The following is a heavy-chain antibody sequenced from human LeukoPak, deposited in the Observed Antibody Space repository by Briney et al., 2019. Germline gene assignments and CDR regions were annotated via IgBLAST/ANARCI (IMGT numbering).Heavy chain of an antibody. CDR1: GFTFNSTS. CDR2: TVGGGDGT. CDR3: AKAHRVAVAGEFDS. Sequence: GSLRLSCAASGFTFNSTSMSWVRQAPGKGLEWVAVTVGGGDGTYYADSVKGRFTISRDNTKNSLYLQMNSLRVEDTAVYFCAKAHRVAVAGEFDSWGQGTLVTVSS. V-gene: IGHV3-23*01. D-gene: IGHD6-19*01. J-gene: IGHJ4*02.